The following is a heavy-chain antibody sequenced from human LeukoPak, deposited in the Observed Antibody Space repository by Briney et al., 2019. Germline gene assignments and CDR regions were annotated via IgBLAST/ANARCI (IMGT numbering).Heavy chain of an antibody. CDR2: ISAYNGNT. CDR3: ARVVHRSYYYDSSGYPAPMDFDY. J-gene: IGHJ4*02. V-gene: IGHV1-18*01. D-gene: IGHD3-22*01. Sequence: GASVKVSCKASGYTFTSYGISWVRQAPGQGLEWMGWISAYNGNTNYAQKLQGRVTMTTDTSTSTAYMELRSLRSDDTAVYYCARVVHRSYYYDSSGYPAPMDFDYWGQGTLVTVSS. CDR1: GYTFTSYG.